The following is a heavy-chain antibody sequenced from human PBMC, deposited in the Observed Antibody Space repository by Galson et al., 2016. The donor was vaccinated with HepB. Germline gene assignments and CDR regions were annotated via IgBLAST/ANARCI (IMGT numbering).Heavy chain of an antibody. V-gene: IGHV1-3*01. CDR2: ITAGNGNR. D-gene: IGHD3-10*01. Sequence: SVKVSCKASGYTFTSYDIIWVRQAPGQRLEWMGWITAGNGNRRYSQKFQGRVTITRDTSASTAYMELSSLRSEDTAVYYCAREEGITLGHFDYWGQGTLVTVSS. J-gene: IGHJ4*02. CDR1: GYTFTSYD. CDR3: AREEGITLGHFDY.